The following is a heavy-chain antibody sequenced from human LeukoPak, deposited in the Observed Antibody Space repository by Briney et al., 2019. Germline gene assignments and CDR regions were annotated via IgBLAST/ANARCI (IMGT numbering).Heavy chain of an antibody. D-gene: IGHD4-17*01. Sequence: GGSLRLSCAASGFTFSDYYMSWIRQAPGKGLEWVAVISYDGSNKYYADSVKGRFTISRDNSKNTLYLQMNSLRAEDTAVYYCARDTVTGYYFDYWGQGTLVTVSS. CDR2: ISYDGSNK. J-gene: IGHJ4*02. CDR3: ARDTVTGYYFDY. V-gene: IGHV3-30*03. CDR1: GFTFSDYY.